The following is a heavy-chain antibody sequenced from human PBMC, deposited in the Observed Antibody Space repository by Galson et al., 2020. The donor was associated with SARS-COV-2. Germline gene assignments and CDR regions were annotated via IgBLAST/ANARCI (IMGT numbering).Heavy chain of an antibody. CDR1: GGSISSGGYY. D-gene: IGHD3-10*01. CDR3: ARGPKLWAAFDI. Sequence: SETLSLTCTVSGGSISSGGYYWSWIRQHPGKGLEWIGYIYYSGSTYYNPSLKSRVTISVDTSKNQFSLKLSSVTAADTAVYYCARGPKLWAAFDIWGQGTMVTVSS. CDR2: IYYSGST. J-gene: IGHJ3*02. V-gene: IGHV4-31*03.